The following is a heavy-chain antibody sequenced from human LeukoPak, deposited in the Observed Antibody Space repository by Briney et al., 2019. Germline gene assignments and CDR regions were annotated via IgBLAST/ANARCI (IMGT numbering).Heavy chain of an antibody. CDR2: ISAYNGNT. CDR3: ARASSSSWSYDAFDI. CDR1: GYTFTSYG. V-gene: IGHV1-18*01. D-gene: IGHD6-13*01. J-gene: IGHJ3*02. Sequence: GASVKVSCKASGYTFTSYGISWVRQAPGQGLEWMGWISAYNGNTNYAQKLQGRVTITRDTSASTAYMELSSLRSEDTAVYYCARASSSSWSYDAFDIWGQGTMVTVSS.